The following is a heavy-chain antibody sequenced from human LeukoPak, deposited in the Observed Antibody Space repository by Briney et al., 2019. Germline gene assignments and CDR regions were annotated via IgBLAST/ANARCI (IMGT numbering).Heavy chain of an antibody. CDR1: GGSFSGYY. CDR3: ARGYTQLYYYDSSGTRFDY. V-gene: IGHV4-34*01. Sequence: KTSETLSLTCAVYGGSFSGYYWSWIRQPPGKGLEWIGEINHSGSTNYNPSLKSRVTISVDTSKDQFSLKLNSVTAADTAVYYCARGYTQLYYYDSSGTRFDYWGQGTLVTVSS. J-gene: IGHJ4*02. D-gene: IGHD3-22*01. CDR2: INHSGST.